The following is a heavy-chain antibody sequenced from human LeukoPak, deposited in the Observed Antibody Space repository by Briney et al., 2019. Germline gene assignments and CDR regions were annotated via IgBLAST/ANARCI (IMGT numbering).Heavy chain of an antibody. CDR1: GFSVSDNY. Sequence: PGGSLRLSCGVSGFSVSDNYMTWVRQAPGKGLEWVSVIYKDGTTYYTDSVKGRFTISRDNSKNILYLQMNSLTAEDTAVYWCAKDPINWGSIYFDCWGQGTLVTVSS. J-gene: IGHJ4*02. CDR3: AKDPINWGSIYFDC. D-gene: IGHD7-27*01. CDR2: IYKDGTT. V-gene: IGHV3-53*01.